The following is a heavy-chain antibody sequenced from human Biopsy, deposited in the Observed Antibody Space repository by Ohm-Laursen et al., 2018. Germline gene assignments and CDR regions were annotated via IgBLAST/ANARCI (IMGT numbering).Heavy chain of an antibody. J-gene: IGHJ1*01. CDR2: NIPILGAG. Sequence: SSVKVSCKAPGGTFSNYGVNWVRQAPGQGLEWLGGNIPILGAGNYAQKFQDRVTVAADTSTSTATMELRSLRSDDTAVYYCATKLTGYFHHWGQGTLVIVSS. D-gene: IGHD3-9*01. CDR3: ATKLTGYFHH. CDR1: GGTFSNYG. V-gene: IGHV1-69*06.